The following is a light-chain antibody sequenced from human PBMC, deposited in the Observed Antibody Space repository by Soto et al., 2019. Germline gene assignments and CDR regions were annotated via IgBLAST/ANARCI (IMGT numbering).Light chain of an antibody. J-gene: IGKJ1*01. CDR2: GAS. Sequence: KEWTKSASVLSLYPGERATLSCRASQSVSNNYLAWYQQKPGQAPRLLIYGASNRATGIPDRFSGSGSGTDFTLTISRLEPEEFAVYYCQQYGSSGTFAQGTKVDIK. V-gene: IGKV3-20*01. CDR3: QQYGSSGT. CDR1: QSVSNNY.